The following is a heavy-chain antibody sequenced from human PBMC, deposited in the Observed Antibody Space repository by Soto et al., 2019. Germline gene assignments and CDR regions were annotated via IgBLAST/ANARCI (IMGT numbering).Heavy chain of an antibody. V-gene: IGHV3-30*03. CDR2: ISYDGSNK. Sequence: QVQLVESGGGVVKPGRSLRLSCAASGYTFSSYGMHWVRQATGKGLEWVAVISYDGSNKYYADSGKGRFTISRDNSKNPPYLQMNRLRAEDTAVYCYSRSYFDYWCQGTMVGDST. J-gene: IGHJ4*02. CDR3: SRSYFDY. CDR1: GYTFSSYG.